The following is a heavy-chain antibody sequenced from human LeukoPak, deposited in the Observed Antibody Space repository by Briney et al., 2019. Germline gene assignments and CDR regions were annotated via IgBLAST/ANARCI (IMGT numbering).Heavy chain of an antibody. D-gene: IGHD4-17*01. CDR1: GYPFSNYD. V-gene: IGHV1-8*01. CDR3: ARLSSHYGDYKVDP. Sequence: GASVKVSCKTSGYPFSNYDINWVRHATGQGLEWMGWINPHSGKTGYAQKFQGRVTMTTDTSASTAYMELSSLRSEDTAVYYCARLSSHYGDYKVDPWGQGTLVTVSS. J-gene: IGHJ5*02. CDR2: INPHSGKT.